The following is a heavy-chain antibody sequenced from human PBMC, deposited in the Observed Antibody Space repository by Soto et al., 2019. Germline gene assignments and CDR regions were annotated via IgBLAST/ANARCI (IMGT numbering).Heavy chain of an antibody. CDR1: GFTFSTYW. J-gene: IGHJ6*02. CDR2: IKEDGSEE. Sequence: EVQLVESGGGVVQPGGSLRLSCAASGFTFSTYWMNWVRQAPGIGLEWVANIKEDGSEEFYVDSVKGRFTISRDNAKNSLYLDMNSLRGEDTAVYYCARDWGAPGRGSALGYYYHFGMDVWGQGTTVTVPS. D-gene: IGHD3-16*01. CDR3: ARDWGAPGRGSALGYYYHFGMDV. V-gene: IGHV3-7*05.